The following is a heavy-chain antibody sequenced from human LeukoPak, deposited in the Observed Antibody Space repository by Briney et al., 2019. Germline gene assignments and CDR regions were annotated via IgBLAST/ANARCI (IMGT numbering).Heavy chain of an antibody. Sequence: SETLSLTCTVSGGSISSSSYYWGWIRQPPGKGLEWIGSIYDSGSTYYNPSLKSRVTISVDTSKNQFSLKLSSVTAADTAVYYCARHVYCSSTSCYRGAFDIWGQGTMVTVSS. CDR3: ARHVYCSSTSCYRGAFDI. CDR1: GGSISSSSYY. D-gene: IGHD2-2*01. CDR2: IYDSGST. J-gene: IGHJ3*02. V-gene: IGHV4-39*01.